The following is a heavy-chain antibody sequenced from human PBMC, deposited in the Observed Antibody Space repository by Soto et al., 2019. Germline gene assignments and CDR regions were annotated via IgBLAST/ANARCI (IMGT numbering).Heavy chain of an antibody. CDR1: GGSFSGYY. Sequence: SETLSLTCAVYGGSFSGYYWSWIRQPPGKGLEWIGEINHSGSTNYNPSLKSRVTISVDTSKNQFSLKLSSVTAADTAVYYCARGLGPSIAAAGTRVYYYMDVWGKGTTVTVS. V-gene: IGHV4-34*01. CDR2: INHSGST. D-gene: IGHD6-13*01. J-gene: IGHJ6*03. CDR3: ARGLGPSIAAAGTRVYYYMDV.